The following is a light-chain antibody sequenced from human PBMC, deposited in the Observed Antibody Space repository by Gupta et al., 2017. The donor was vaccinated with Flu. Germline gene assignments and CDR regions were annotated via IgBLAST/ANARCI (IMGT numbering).Light chain of an antibody. V-gene: IGLV3-19*01. J-gene: IGLJ3*02. Sequence: SSELTQDPAVSVALGQTVRITCQGDSPRSYYANWYQQKPGQAPVLVIYGKNNRPSGIPDRFSGSSSGNTASLTITGAQAEDEAAYYCDSRDSSTNHLRMFGGGTKLTVL. CDR1: SPRSYY. CDR2: GKN. CDR3: DSRDSSTNHLRM.